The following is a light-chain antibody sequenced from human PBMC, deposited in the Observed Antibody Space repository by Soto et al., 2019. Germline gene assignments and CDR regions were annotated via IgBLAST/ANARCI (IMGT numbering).Light chain of an antibody. Sequence: QSALTQPPSASGSPGQSVTISCTGTRSDVGSYNYVSWYQQHPGKAPKLMIYEVSNRPSGVSNRFSGSKSGNTASLTISGLQAEDEADYYCSSYTSSSTYVFGTGTKLTVL. J-gene: IGLJ1*01. CDR3: SSYTSSSTYV. CDR2: EVS. CDR1: RSDVGSYNY. V-gene: IGLV2-14*01.